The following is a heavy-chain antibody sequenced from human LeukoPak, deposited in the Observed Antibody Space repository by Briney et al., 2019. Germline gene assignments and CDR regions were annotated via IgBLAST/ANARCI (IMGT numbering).Heavy chain of an antibody. Sequence: ASVKVSRKASGYTFTGYYMHWVRQAPGQGLEWMGRINPNSGGTNYAQKFQGRVTMTRDTSISTAYMELSRLRSDDTAVYYCARFTYCSSTSCYPFDYWGQGTLVTVSS. J-gene: IGHJ4*02. D-gene: IGHD2-2*01. CDR1: GYTFTGYY. CDR2: INPNSGGT. CDR3: ARFTYCSSTSCYPFDY. V-gene: IGHV1-2*06.